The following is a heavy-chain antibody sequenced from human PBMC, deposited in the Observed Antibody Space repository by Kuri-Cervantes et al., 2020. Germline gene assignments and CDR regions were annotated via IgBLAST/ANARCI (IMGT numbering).Heavy chain of an antibody. J-gene: IGHJ4*02. V-gene: IGHV3-21*04. D-gene: IGHD1-26*01. CDR3: AKDLWGVGATTVE. CDR1: GITFSSYS. Sequence: GGSLRLSCAASGITFSSYSMNWVRQAPGKGLEWVSSISSSSSYIYYADSVKGRFTISRDNAKNSLYLQMNSLRAEDTALYYCAKDLWGVGATTVEWGQGTLVTVSS. CDR2: ISSSSSYI.